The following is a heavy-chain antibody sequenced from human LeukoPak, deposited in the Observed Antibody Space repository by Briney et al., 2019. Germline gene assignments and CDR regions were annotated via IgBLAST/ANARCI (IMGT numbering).Heavy chain of an antibody. CDR3: ARQSPGYCSGGSCRSFDY. V-gene: IGHV5-10-1*01. J-gene: IGHJ4*02. CDR2: IDPSDSYT. D-gene: IGHD2-15*01. CDR1: GYSFPSYW. Sequence: GESLKISCKGSGYSFPSYWIGWVRQMPGKGLEWMGRIDPSDSYTNYSPSFQGHVTISADKSISTAYLQWSSLKASDTAMYYCARQSPGYCSGGSCRSFDYWGQGTLVTVSS.